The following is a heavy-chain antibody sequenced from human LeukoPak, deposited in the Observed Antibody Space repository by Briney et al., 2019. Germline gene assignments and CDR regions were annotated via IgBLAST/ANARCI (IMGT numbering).Heavy chain of an antibody. Sequence: SETLSLTCAVYGGSFSGYYWSWIRQPPGKGLEWIGEINHSGSTNYNPSLKSRVTISVDTSKNQFSLKLSSVTAADTAVYYCARRSSTSWPSEYYFDYWGQGTLVTVSS. CDR2: INHSGST. D-gene: IGHD2-2*01. J-gene: IGHJ4*02. CDR3: ARRSSTSWPSEYYFDY. V-gene: IGHV4-34*01. CDR1: GGSFSGYY.